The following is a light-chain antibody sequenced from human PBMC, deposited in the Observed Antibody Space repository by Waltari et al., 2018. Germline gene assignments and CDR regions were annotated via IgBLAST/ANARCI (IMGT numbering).Light chain of an antibody. CDR2: VNN. CDR1: SSNIGAGYD. J-gene: IGLJ3*02. Sequence: QSVLTQPPSVSGAPGQWVTISCTGSSSNIGAGYDVHWYQQLPGTAPKLPIYVNNRRPSGVPDRFSGSRSPTSASLAITGLQPEDEADYYCQSFDISLNGWVFGGGTKVTVL. CDR3: QSFDISLNGWV. V-gene: IGLV1-40*01.